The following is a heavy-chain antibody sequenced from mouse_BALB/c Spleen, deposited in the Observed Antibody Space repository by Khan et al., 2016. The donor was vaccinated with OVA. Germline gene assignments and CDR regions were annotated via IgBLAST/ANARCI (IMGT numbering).Heavy chain of an antibody. Sequence: EVQLQESGAELGRPGSSVKLSCKTTGSTFTSYGIKWVKQRPGQGLEWIGYIYPGNGYTEYNEKFQGKAILTSDTSYSTAYLQLRSLTSEDSASDVCRTAYDSNYLDYGGQGTTLTASS. D-gene: IGHD2-5*01. CDR3: RTAYDSNYLDY. V-gene: IGHV1S134*01. CDR1: GSTFTSYG. CDR2: IYPGNGYT. J-gene: IGHJ2*01.